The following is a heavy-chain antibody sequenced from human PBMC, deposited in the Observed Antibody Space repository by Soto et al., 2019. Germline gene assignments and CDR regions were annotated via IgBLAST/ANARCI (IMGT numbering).Heavy chain of an antibody. J-gene: IGHJ4*02. CDR1: GFTFSTYS. Sequence: GGSLRLSCAASGFTFSTYSMNWVRQAPGKGLEWVSYISSSGSTIYDADSVKGRFTSSRDNAKNSLYLQMNSLRDEDTAVYYCAIPGYSSSWLPFDYWGQGTLVTVSS. V-gene: IGHV3-48*02. CDR3: AIPGYSSSWLPFDY. CDR2: ISSSGSTI. D-gene: IGHD6-13*01.